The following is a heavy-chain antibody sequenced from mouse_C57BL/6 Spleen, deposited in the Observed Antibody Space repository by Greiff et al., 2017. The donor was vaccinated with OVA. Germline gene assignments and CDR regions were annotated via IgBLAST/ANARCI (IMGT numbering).Heavy chain of an antibody. CDR1: GFTFTDYY. D-gene: IGHD2-4*01. Sequence: DVMLVESGGGLVQPGASLRLSCAASGFTFTDYYMSWVRQPPGKAPEWLALIRNKANGYTTEYTASVKGRFTISRDNSKNILYLQMNTLRADDSATYYCVKAGIYYDYDGFAYWGQGTLVTVSA. V-gene: IGHV7-4*01. CDR2: IRNKANGYTT. J-gene: IGHJ3*01. CDR3: VKAGIYYDYDGFAY.